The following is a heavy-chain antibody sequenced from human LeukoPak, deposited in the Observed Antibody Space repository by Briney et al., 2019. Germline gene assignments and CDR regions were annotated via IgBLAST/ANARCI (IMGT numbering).Heavy chain of an antibody. D-gene: IGHD1-26*01. V-gene: IGHV4-4*07. CDR2: IYSSGST. CDR3: ARGIVGATAPDY. J-gene: IGHJ4*02. Sequence: SETLSLTCTVSGGSISSYKWSCIRQPAGKGLEWIGRIYSSGSTNYTPSLKSRVTMSVDTSKNQFSLKLSSVTAADTAVYYCARGIVGATAPDYWGQGALVIVSS. CDR1: GGSISSYK.